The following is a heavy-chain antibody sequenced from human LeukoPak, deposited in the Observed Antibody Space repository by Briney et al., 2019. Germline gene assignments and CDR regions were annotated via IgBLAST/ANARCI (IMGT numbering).Heavy chain of an antibody. CDR3: AARRRGYSYGTLPLDY. CDR2: INHSGST. CDR1: GGSFSGYY. D-gene: IGHD5-18*01. J-gene: IGHJ4*02. Sequence: PSETLSLTCAAYGGSFSGYYWSWIRQPPGKGLEWIGEINHSGSTNYNPSLKSRVTISVDTSKNQFSLKLSSVTAADTAVYYCAARRRGYSYGTLPLDYWGQGTLVTVSS. V-gene: IGHV4-34*01.